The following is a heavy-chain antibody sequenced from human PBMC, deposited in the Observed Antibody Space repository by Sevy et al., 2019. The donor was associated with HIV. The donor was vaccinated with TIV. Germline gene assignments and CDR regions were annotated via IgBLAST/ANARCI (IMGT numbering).Heavy chain of an antibody. Sequence: GGFLRLSCAASGFTFSSYAMSWVRQAPGKGLEWISAISGSGGSTYYADSVKGRFTISRDNSKNTLYLQMNSLRAEDTAVYYCAKVYYGSRNNDWPFVSMDVWGKGTTVTVSS. CDR1: GFTFSSYA. D-gene: IGHD3-10*01. CDR3: AKVYYGSRNNDWPFVSMDV. J-gene: IGHJ6*03. V-gene: IGHV3-23*01. CDR2: ISGSGGST.